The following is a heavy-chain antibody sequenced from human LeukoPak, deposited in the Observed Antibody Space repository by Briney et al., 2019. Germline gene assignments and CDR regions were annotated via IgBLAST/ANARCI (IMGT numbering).Heavy chain of an antibody. J-gene: IGHJ5*02. V-gene: IGHV4-59*08. D-gene: IGHD2-15*01. CDR3: ARNMVAATNWFDP. Sequence: SETLSLTCTVSGGSISSYYWSWIRQPPGKGLEWIGYIYYSGSTNYNPSLKSRVTISVDTSKNQFSLKLSSVTAADTAVYYCARNMVAATNWFDPWGQGTLVTVSS. CDR1: GGSISSYY. CDR2: IYYSGST.